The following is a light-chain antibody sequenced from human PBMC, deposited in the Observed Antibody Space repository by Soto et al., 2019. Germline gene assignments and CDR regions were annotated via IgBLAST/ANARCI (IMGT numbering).Light chain of an antibody. Sequence: EIVMTQSPATLSVSPGERATLSCRASQSASRNLAWYQQKPGQSPRLLIYGASTRATGIPARFSGSGSGTEFTLTISSLQSEDFAVYYCQQYNNWPYTFGQGTKLEIK. J-gene: IGKJ2*01. CDR1: QSASRN. CDR2: GAS. CDR3: QQYNNWPYT. V-gene: IGKV3-15*01.